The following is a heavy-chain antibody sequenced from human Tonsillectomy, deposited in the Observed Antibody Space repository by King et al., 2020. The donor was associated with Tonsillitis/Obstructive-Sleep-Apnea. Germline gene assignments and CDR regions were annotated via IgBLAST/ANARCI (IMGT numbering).Heavy chain of an antibody. D-gene: IGHD6-13*01. CDR2: ISAYNGDT. J-gene: IGHJ6*02. Sequence: QLVQSGAEVKKPGASVRVSCKASGYTFTYYGISWVRQAPGQGLEWMGWISAYNGDTNYAQKLQGRVNVTTDTSTGTAYMDLRSLRADDTAVYYCARDHYSSSWSAHGYYYGMDVWGQGTTITVSS. CDR1: GYTFTYYG. V-gene: IGHV1-18*01. CDR3: ARDHYSSSWSAHGYYYGMDV.